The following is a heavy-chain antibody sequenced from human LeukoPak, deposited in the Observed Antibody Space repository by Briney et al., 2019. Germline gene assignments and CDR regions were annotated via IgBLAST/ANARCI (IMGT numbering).Heavy chain of an antibody. V-gene: IGHV3-23*01. J-gene: IGHJ4*02. CDR2: LSPRGGRT. CDR1: GFIFNISA. CDR3: AKASATAVAGFDY. D-gene: IGHD6-19*01. Sequence: GGSLRLSCAASGFIFNISAMNWVRQAPGKALEWVSTLSPRGGRTFYSDSVRGRFTISRDNSKNMLYLQMNSLRAEDTAVYYCAKASATAVAGFDYWGQGALVTVSA.